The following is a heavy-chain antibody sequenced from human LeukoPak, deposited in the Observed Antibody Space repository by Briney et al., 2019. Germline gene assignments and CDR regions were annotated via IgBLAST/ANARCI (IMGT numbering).Heavy chain of an antibody. CDR1: GGSISSGGYY. CDR2: IYYSGST. Sequence: SQTLSLTCTVSGGSISSGGYYWSWIRQHPGKGLEWIGYIYYSGSTYCNPSLKSRVTISVDTSKNQFSLKLSSVTAADTAVYYCARATKYSSSWFDYWGQGTLVTVSS. J-gene: IGHJ4*02. V-gene: IGHV4-31*03. CDR3: ARATKYSSSWFDY. D-gene: IGHD6-6*01.